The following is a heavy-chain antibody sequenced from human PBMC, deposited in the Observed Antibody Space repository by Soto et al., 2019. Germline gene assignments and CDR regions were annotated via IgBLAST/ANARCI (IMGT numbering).Heavy chain of an antibody. CDR3: ARHRGRGVIILRSYFDY. D-gene: IGHD3-10*01. Sequence: SETLSLTCAVYGGSFSGYYWSWIRQPPGKGLEWIGEINHSGSTNYNPSLKSRVTISVDTSKNQFSLKLSSVTAADTAVYYCARHRGRGVIILRSYFDYWGQGTLVTVSS. J-gene: IGHJ4*02. CDR2: INHSGST. V-gene: IGHV4-34*01. CDR1: GGSFSGYY.